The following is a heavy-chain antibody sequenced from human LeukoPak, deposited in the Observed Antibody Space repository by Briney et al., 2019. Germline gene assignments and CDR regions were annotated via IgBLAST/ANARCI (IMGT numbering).Heavy chain of an antibody. D-gene: IGHD4-23*01. CDR1: GFTFSSYS. V-gene: IGHV3-48*02. J-gene: IGHJ4*02. CDR3: TSGPAGRWRLDY. CDR2: ISSSSSTK. Sequence: PGGSLRLSCAASGFTFSSYSMNWVRQAPGKGLEWVSYISSSSSTKYYADSVKGRFTISRDNAKNSLYLQMSSLRDEDTAVYYCTSGPAGRWRLDYWGQGNLVTVFS.